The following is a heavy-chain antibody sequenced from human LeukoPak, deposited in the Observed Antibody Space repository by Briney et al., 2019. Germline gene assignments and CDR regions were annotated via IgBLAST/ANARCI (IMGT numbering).Heavy chain of an antibody. V-gene: IGHV3-21*01. Sequence: PGGSLRLSCAASGFTFSSFSMNWVRQAPGKGLEWVSSISSNSDSIYYADSVKGRFTISRDNSKNSLYLEMNSLRAEDTAVYFCARDRGSGWYGDLGYWGQGTLVTVSS. J-gene: IGHJ4*02. CDR2: ISSNSDSI. D-gene: IGHD6-19*01. CDR3: ARDRGSGWYGDLGY. CDR1: GFTFSSFS.